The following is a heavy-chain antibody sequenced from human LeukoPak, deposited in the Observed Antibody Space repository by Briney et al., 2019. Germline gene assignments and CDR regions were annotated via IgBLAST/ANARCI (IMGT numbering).Heavy chain of an antibody. V-gene: IGHV3-43D*04. CDR3: AKAGSGYSVYYFDS. Sequence: GGSLRLSCAASGFTFDDDAMHWVRQAPGKGLEWVSLSRWDGGSTYYADSVKGRFTISRDNSKNSLYLQMNSLRAEDTALYYCAKAGSGYSVYYFDSWGQGTLVTVSS. D-gene: IGHD3-22*01. CDR2: SRWDGGST. CDR1: GFTFDDDA. J-gene: IGHJ4*02.